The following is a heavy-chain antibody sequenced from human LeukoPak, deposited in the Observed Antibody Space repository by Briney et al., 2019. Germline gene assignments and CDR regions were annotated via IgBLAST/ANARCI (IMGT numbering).Heavy chain of an antibody. V-gene: IGHV1-8*01. D-gene: IGHD3-22*01. CDR2: MNPNSGNT. Sequence: ASVKVSCKASGYTFTSYDINWVRQATGQGLEWMGWMNPNSGNTGYAQKFQGRVTMTRNTSISTAYMELSSLRSEDTAVYYCARGVYHYDSSGYSIFDYWGQGTLVTVSS. J-gene: IGHJ4*02. CDR3: ARGVYHYDSSGYSIFDY. CDR1: GYTFTSYD.